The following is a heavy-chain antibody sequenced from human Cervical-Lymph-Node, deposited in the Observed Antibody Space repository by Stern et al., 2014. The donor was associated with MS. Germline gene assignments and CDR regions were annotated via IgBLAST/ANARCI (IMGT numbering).Heavy chain of an antibody. CDR1: GGSIRSGGYY. V-gene: IGHV4-31*03. CDR3: AAGYCTSASCYTGRNFGY. D-gene: IGHD2-2*02. J-gene: IGHJ4*02. Sequence: QVQLQESGPRLVKPSQTLSLTCTVSGGSIRSGGYYWSWIRQHPGKGLEWIGYIYNSGSSYYNPSLKNRVLISGDTSKNQVSLNLSSVTAADSAVYYCAAGYCTSASCYTGRNFGYWGQGILVTVSS. CDR2: IYNSGSS.